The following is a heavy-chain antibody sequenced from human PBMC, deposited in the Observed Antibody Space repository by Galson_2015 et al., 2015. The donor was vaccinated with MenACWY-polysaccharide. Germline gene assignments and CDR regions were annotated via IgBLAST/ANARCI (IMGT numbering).Heavy chain of an antibody. D-gene: IGHD3-22*01. CDR3: AKEEYYYDSAGSYTYYFDY. V-gene: IGHV3-9*01. Sequence: SLRLSCAASGFTFDAYAMHWVRQAPRKGLEWVSGISWNSGNIGYADSVKGRFTISRESAKNSVYLQMNSLRPEDTTLYYCAKEEYYYDSAGSYTYYFDYWGLGTLVTVSS. CDR1: GFTFDAYA. CDR2: ISWNSGNI. J-gene: IGHJ4*02.